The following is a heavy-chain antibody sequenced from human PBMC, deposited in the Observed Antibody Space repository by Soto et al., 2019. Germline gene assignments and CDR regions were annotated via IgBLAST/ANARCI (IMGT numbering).Heavy chain of an antibody. CDR3: ARESPELDY. Sequence: GGSLRLSCAASGFTFSSYDMNWVRQAPGKGLEWLSYISSGGGTMYYADPVKGRFSISRDNAKNSLYLQMSSLRAEDTAVYYCARESPELDYWGQGTLVTVSS. CDR2: ISSGGGTM. V-gene: IGHV3-48*01. CDR1: GFTFSSYD. J-gene: IGHJ4*02.